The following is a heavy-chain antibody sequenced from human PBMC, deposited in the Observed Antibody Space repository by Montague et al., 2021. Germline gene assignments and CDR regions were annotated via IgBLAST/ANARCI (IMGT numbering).Heavy chain of an antibody. V-gene: IGHV4-59*08. J-gene: IGHJ4*02. CDR3: ARSQDDCSSNSCFHYFDY. CDR2: IHYSGNT. Sequence: SETLSLTCTVPGGSISGHFWSWVRQPPGKGLDYIGYIHYSGNTNYNPSLKSRVTISVDTSKNQFSLKLSSVTAADTAVYYCARSQDDCSSNSCFHYFDYWGQGTLVTVSS. CDR1: GGSISGHF. D-gene: IGHD2-2*01.